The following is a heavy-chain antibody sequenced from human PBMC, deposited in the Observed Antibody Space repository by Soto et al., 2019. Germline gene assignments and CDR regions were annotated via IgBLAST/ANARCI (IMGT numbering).Heavy chain of an antibody. J-gene: IGHJ6*02. CDR3: ARHLAGTNYYYGMDV. CDR1: GYSFTSYW. Sequence: PGESLKISCKGSGYSFTSYWIGWVRRMPGKGLEWMGIIYPGDSDTRYSPSFQGQVTISADKSISTAYLQWSSLKASDTAMYYCARHLAGTNYYYGMDVWGQGTTVTVSS. D-gene: IGHD6-13*01. V-gene: IGHV5-51*01. CDR2: IYPGDSDT.